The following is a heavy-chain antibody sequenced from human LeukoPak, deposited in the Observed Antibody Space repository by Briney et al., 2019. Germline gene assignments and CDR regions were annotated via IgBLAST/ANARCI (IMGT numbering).Heavy chain of an antibody. CDR3: ARVSVAGTNDAFDI. D-gene: IGHD6-19*01. V-gene: IGHV1-18*01. CDR1: GYTFTSCA. Sequence: ASVKVSCKAPGYTFTSCAINCVRQAPGHGLEWMGWISVYNGNTNYAQKFQGRVTMTTDTSTSTAYMELRSLRSDDTAVYYCARVSVAGTNDAFDIWGQGTMVTVSS. J-gene: IGHJ3*02. CDR2: ISVYNGNT.